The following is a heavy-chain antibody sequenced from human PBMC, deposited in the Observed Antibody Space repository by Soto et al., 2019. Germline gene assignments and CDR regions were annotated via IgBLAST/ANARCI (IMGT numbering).Heavy chain of an antibody. J-gene: IGHJ4*02. CDR2: ITSSSTYI. CDR3: ARAPIGSGWFYFDY. CDR1: GFTFSSFA. Sequence: GGSLRLSCAASGFTFSSFAMSWVRQAPGRGLEWVSSITSSSTYIYYADSVKGRFTISRDNAKNSLYLQMNSLRAEDTAVYYCARAPIGSGWFYFDYWGQGTLVTVSS. V-gene: IGHV3-21*01. D-gene: IGHD6-19*01.